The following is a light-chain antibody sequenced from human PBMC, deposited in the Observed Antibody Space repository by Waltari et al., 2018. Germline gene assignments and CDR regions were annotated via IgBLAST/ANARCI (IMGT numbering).Light chain of an antibody. J-gene: IGLJ2*01. Sequence: QSALTQPPSASGSPGQSVTLSCTGTSRAGGGYKYVSWYQQYPGKAPKLIIYEVTKRPSGVPDRFSGSKSGNTASLTVSGLQAEDEADYYCSSYAGGNNLVLGGGTKLTVL. CDR3: SSYAGGNNLV. V-gene: IGLV2-8*01. CDR1: SRAGGGYKY. CDR2: EVT.